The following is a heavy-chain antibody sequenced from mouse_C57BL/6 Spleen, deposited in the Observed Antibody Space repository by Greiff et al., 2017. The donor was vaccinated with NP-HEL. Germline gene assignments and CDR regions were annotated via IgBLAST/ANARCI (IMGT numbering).Heavy chain of an antibody. Sequence: QVQLQQPGAELVRPGTSVKLSCKASGYTFTSYWMHWVKQRPGQGLEWIGVIDPSDSYTNYNQKFKGKATLTVDTSSSTAYMQLSSLTSEDSAVYYCARGGYDYERYFDYWGQGTTLTVSS. CDR1: GYTFTSYW. CDR2: IDPSDSYT. CDR3: ARGGYDYERYFDY. D-gene: IGHD2-4*01. J-gene: IGHJ2*01. V-gene: IGHV1-59*01.